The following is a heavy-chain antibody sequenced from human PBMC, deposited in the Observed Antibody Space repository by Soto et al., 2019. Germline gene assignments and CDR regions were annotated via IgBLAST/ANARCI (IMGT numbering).Heavy chain of an antibody. CDR3: ARAWGEAFDF. CDR1: GGSISICSYY. D-gene: IGHD3-16*01. Sequence: SGTLSLTCTVSGGSISICSYYWGWLRQPPGKGLEWIGYIYYSGSTYYNPSLKSRVTISVDTSKNQFSLKLSSVTAADTAVYYCARAWGEAFDFWGQGTLVTVS. J-gene: IGHJ4*02. CDR2: IYYSGST. V-gene: IGHV4-39*07.